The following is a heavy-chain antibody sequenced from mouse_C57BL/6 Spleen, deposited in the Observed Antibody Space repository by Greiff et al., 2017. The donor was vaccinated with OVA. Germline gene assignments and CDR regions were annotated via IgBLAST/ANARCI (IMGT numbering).Heavy chain of an antibody. J-gene: IGHJ4*01. Sequence: VQLQQSGAELVRPGASVKLSCKASGYTFTDYYINWVKQRPGQGLEWIARIYPGSGNTYYNEKFKGKATLTAEKSSSTAYMQLSSLTSEDSAVYFCARGGSLAMDYWGQGTSVTVSS. V-gene: IGHV1-76*01. CDR1: GYTFTDYY. CDR2: IYPGSGNT. CDR3: ARGGSLAMDY. D-gene: IGHD6-2*01.